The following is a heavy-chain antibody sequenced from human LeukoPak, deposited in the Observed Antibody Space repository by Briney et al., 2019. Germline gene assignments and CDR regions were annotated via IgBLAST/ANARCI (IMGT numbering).Heavy chain of an antibody. CDR3: ARDVVAAAGTWDC. J-gene: IGHJ4*02. D-gene: IGHD6-13*01. CDR2: IYSSGST. V-gene: IGHV4-4*07. Sequence: SETLSLTCTVSGDSISSFYWSWIRQPAGKGLEWIGRIYSSGSTNYNPSLESRVTMSVDTSKNQLSLKLSSVTAADTAVYYCARDVVAAAGTWDCWGQGTLVTVSS. CDR1: GDSISSFY.